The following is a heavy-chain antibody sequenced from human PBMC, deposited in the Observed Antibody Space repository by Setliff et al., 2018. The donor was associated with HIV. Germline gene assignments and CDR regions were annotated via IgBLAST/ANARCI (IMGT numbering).Heavy chain of an antibody. V-gene: IGHV1-2*02. CDR2: INPNNGGT. CDR3: GREGGRKYDGPGNWR. CDR1: GYTFTGTY. Sequence: ASVKVSCKASGYTFTGTYMDGVRQAPGQGLEWMGWINPNNGGTNYAQKFQGRVTMTRDTSISTAYMELSRLRSEDTAVYYCGREGGRKYDGPGNWRWGQGTLVTVSS. D-gene: IGHD3-10*01. J-gene: IGHJ4*02.